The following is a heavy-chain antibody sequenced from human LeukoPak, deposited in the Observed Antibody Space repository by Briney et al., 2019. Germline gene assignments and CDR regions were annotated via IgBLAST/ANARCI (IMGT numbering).Heavy chain of an antibody. J-gene: IGHJ6*03. Sequence: GGSLRLSCAAFGFTFSSYYMHWVRQTPGKGLECVSGINNNGDKTYYANSVKGRFTISRDNSKNTLYLQMGSLRVEDMAVYYCARSGRDDTDYYSYMNVWGRGTTVTVSS. CDR1: GFTFSSYY. V-gene: IGHV3-64*01. CDR2: INNNGDKT. CDR3: ARSGRDDTDYYSYMNV. D-gene: IGHD1-1*01.